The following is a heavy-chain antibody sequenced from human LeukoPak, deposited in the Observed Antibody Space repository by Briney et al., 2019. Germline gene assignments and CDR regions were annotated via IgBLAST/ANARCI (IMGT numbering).Heavy chain of an antibody. D-gene: IGHD2-15*01. CDR1: GFTFSGSA. J-gene: IGHJ6*02. V-gene: IGHV3-73*01. Sequence: QPGGSLRLSCAGSGFTFSGSAMHWVRQSPGKGLEWVGRIRSKANDHATAYAASVRGRFTISRDDSENTAYLQMNSLRPEDTAVYYCAKGVVAATNAAYYGMDVWGQGTTVTVSS. CDR3: AKGVVAATNAAYYGMDV. CDR2: IRSKANDHAT.